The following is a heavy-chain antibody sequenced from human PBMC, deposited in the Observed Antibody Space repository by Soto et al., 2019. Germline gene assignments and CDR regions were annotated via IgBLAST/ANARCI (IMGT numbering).Heavy chain of an antibody. D-gene: IGHD3-3*01. Sequence: GGSLRLSCAASGFTVSSNYMSWVRQAPGKGLEWVSVIYSGGSTYYAGSVKGRFTISRDNSKNTLYLQMNSLRAEDTAVYYCARGGIILEWYPMDVWGQGTTVTVSS. CDR3: ARGGIILEWYPMDV. CDR1: GFTVSSNY. V-gene: IGHV3-53*01. J-gene: IGHJ6*02. CDR2: IYSGGST.